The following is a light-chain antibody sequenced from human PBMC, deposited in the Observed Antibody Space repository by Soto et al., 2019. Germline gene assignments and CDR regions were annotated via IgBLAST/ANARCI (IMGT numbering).Light chain of an antibody. V-gene: IGKV1-5*01. J-gene: IGKJ1*01. CDR3: QQYNRYSRT. CDR1: QSVNSW. CDR2: DAS. Sequence: DIQMTQSPSTLSASVGDRVTITFRASQSVNSWLAWYQQKPGKAPKLLIYDASSLRSGVPSRFSGSGSGTEFTLTISILQPDDFATYYCQQYNRYSRTFGQGTKVETK.